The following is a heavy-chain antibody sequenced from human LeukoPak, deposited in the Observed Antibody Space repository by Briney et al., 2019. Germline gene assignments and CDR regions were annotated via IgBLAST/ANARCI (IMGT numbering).Heavy chain of an antibody. CDR3: ARARGSNYYYYYYMDV. J-gene: IGHJ6*03. Sequence: PSETLSLTCTVSGYSISSGYYWGWIRPPPGKGLEWIGSIYHSGSTYYNPSLKSRVTISVDTSKNQFSLKLSSVTAADTAVYYCARARGSNYYYYYYMDVWGKGTTVTVSS. D-gene: IGHD1-26*01. CDR1: GYSISSGYY. V-gene: IGHV4-38-2*02. CDR2: IYHSGST.